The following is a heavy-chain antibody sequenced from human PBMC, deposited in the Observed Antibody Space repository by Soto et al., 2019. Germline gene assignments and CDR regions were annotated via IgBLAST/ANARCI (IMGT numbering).Heavy chain of an antibody. CDR1: GFTFDDYA. V-gene: IGHV3-9*01. CDR2: ISWNSGSI. Sequence: EVQLVESGGGLVQPGRSLRLSCAASGFTFDDYAMHWVRQAPGKGLEWVSGISWNSGSIGYADSVKGRFTISRDNAKNSLDLQMNSLGAEDTALYGCAIDRGDTVTRVDYWGQGTLVTVSS. J-gene: IGHJ4*02. CDR3: AIDRGDTVTRVDY. D-gene: IGHD4-17*01.